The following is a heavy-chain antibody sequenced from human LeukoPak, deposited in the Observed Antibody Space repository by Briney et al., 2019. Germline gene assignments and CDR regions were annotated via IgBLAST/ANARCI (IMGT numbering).Heavy chain of an antibody. CDR1: GGTFSSYA. J-gene: IGHJ4*02. Sequence: ASVKVSCKASGGTFSSYAISWVRQAPGQGLEWMGRIIPILGIANYAQKFHGRVTITADKSTSTAYMELSSLRSEDTAVYYCARGGRSGYYQSWGQGTLVTVSS. CDR2: IIPILGIA. V-gene: IGHV1-69*04. D-gene: IGHD3-22*01. CDR3: ARGGRSGYYQS.